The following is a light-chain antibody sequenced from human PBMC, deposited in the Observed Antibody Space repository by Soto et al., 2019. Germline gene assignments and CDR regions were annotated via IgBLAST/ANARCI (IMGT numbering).Light chain of an antibody. CDR1: RSGSSY. J-gene: IGKJ5*01. CDR2: NAS. V-gene: IGKV3-11*01. Sequence: EIVLTQSPATLSLSPGESATLAGRATRSGSSYLAWYQQYPGQAPRLLIYNASSRPTDIPARFSGSGSGTDFTLTISSLEPEDFALYYCQQRSNWPITFGQGTRLEI. CDR3: QQRSNWPIT.